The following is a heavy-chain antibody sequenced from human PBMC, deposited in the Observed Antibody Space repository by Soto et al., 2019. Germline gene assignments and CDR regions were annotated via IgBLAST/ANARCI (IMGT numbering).Heavy chain of an antibody. CDR2: IYYSGST. CDR3: AGGRCSGGSCYLGYNWFDP. Sequence: SETLSLTCTVSGGSISSGGYYWSWIRQHPGKGLEWIGYIYYSGSTYYNPSLKGRVTISVDTSKNQFSLKLSSVTAADTAVYYCAGGRCSGGSCYLGYNWFDPWGQGTLVTVSS. J-gene: IGHJ5*02. CDR1: GGSISSGGYY. D-gene: IGHD2-15*01. V-gene: IGHV4-31*03.